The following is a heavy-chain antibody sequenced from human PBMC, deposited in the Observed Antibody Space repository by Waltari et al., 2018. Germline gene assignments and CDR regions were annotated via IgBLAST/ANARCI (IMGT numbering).Heavy chain of an antibody. CDR3: ARGEDITGTILLGDY. V-gene: IGHV3-33*01. J-gene: IGHJ4*02. CDR2: IWYDGSNK. CDR1: AFTLSSYA. Sequence: QVQLVESGGGVVQPGSSLRLYCAASAFTLSSYALHWVRQPPGKGLEWVALIWYDGSNKYYADSVKGRFTISRDNSKNTLFLQMNSLRAEDTAVYYCARGEDITGTILLGDYWGQGTLVTVSS. D-gene: IGHD1-7*01.